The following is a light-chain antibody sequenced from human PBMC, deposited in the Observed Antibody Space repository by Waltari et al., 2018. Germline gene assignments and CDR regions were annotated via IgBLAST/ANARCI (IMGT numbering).Light chain of an antibody. J-gene: IGLJ3*02. CDR3: SSYTRSNTWV. CDR2: EVS. Sequence: QSALTQPPSGSGSPGQSATIPCTGTSSYVGSYNRVSWYQQSPGTAPKHMIYEVSNRPSGVPDRFSGSKSGNTASLTISGLQGEDEADYYCSSYTRSNTWVFGGGTKLTVL. V-gene: IGLV2-18*02. CDR1: SSYVGSYNR.